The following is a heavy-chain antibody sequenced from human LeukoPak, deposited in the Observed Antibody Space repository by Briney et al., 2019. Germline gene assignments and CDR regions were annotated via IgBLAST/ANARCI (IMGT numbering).Heavy chain of an antibody. CDR2: ISGSGGST. J-gene: IGHJ4*02. CDR1: GFTLSNYA. CDR3: AKGDSSDYQVNDY. V-gene: IGHV3-23*01. D-gene: IGHD3-22*01. Sequence: GGSLRLSCAASGFTLSNYAMSWVRQAPGKGLEWVSGISGSGGSTYYADSVKGRSTIFRDNSKNTLYLEMNSLRAEDTALYYCAKGDSSDYQVNDYWGQGTVVTVSS.